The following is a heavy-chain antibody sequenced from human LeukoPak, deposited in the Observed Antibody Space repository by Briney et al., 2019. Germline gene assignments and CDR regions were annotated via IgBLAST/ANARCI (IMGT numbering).Heavy chain of an antibody. CDR3: ARGRGFDY. CDR2: INHSGST. Sequence: PSETLSLTCAVYGGSFSGYYWSWIRQPPGKGLEWIGEINHSGSTNYNPSLKSRVTISVDTSKNQFSLKPSSVTAADTAVYYCARGRGFDYWGQGTLVTVSS. D-gene: IGHD5-12*01. CDR1: GGSFSGYY. J-gene: IGHJ4*02. V-gene: IGHV4-34*01.